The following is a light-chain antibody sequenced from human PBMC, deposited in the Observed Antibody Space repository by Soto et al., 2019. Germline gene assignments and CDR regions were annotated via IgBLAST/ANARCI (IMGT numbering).Light chain of an antibody. CDR2: AAS. CDR1: QSIRSY. CDR3: QESYSTPWT. J-gene: IGKJ1*01. V-gene: IGKV1-39*01. Sequence: DIQMTQSPSSLSASVGDRVTITCRASQSIRSYLNWYQQKPGKAPELLIHAASSLQSGVPSRFSGSGSGTDFTLTISSLQPEDFATYYCQESYSTPWTFGQGTKVEIK.